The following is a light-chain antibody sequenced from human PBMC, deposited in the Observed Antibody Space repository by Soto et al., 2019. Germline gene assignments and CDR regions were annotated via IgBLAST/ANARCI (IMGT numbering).Light chain of an antibody. CDR1: SSNIGSNT. J-gene: IGLJ1*01. CDR3: AAWDDSLNGEV. V-gene: IGLV1-44*01. Sequence: QSVLTQPSSASGTPGQRVTISCSGSSSNIGSNTVNWYQQLPGTAPKLLIYSNNQRPSGVPDRFSGSKSGTSASLAISGLQSDFEVNESSAAWDDSLNGEVVGTGTKVPV. CDR2: SNN.